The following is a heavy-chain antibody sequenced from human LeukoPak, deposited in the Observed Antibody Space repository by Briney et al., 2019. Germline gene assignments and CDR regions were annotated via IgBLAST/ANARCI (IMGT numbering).Heavy chain of an antibody. CDR1: GDSITNSDYF. D-gene: IGHD3-10*01. CDR3: ARQYGSGTWYFDF. J-gene: IGHJ4*02. V-gene: IGHV4-39*01. Sequence: SETLSLTCNVSGDSITNSDYFWAWIRQPPGKGLEWIATLYFTGTVFHNPSLKSRVSISVDKSKNQFSLKVNSVTAADTAVYYCARQYGSGTWYFDFWGQGTLVTVSS. CDR2: LYFTGTV.